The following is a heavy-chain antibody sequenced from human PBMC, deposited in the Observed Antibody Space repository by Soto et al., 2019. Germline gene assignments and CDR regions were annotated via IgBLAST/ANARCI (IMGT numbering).Heavy chain of an antibody. CDR2: ISAYNGNT. V-gene: IGHV1-18*01. CDR1: GYTFTSYG. CDR3: ARVSMGDFMWGRYRYNDAFDI. Sequence: ASVKGSCKASGYTFTSYGISWVRQAPGQGLEWMGWISAYNGNTNYAEKLQGRLNITTDTSTSTTTMELRSLRSDDTAEYYCARVSMGDFMWGRYRYNDAFDIGGQGTMVTVSS. J-gene: IGHJ3*02. D-gene: IGHD3-16*02.